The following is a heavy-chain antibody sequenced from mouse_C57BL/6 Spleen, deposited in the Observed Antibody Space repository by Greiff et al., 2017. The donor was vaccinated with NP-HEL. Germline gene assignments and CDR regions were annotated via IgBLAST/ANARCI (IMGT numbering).Heavy chain of an antibody. Sequence: EVKLVESGGGLVQPGGSLKLSCAASGFTFSDYGMAWVRQAPRKGPEWVAFISNLAYSIYYADTVTGRFTISRENAKNTLYLEMSSLRSEDTAMYYCARHNWDYAMDYWGQGTSVTVSS. CDR3: ARHNWDYAMDY. J-gene: IGHJ4*01. CDR1: GFTFSDYG. D-gene: IGHD4-1*01. CDR2: ISNLAYSI. V-gene: IGHV5-15*01.